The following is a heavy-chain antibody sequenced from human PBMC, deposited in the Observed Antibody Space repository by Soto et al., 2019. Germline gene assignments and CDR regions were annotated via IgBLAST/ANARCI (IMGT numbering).Heavy chain of an antibody. CDR3: ARGRQDGEGLGYYHGMDV. CDR2: IYHSGST. CDR1: GASISSPNW. V-gene: IGHV4-4*02. J-gene: IGHJ6*02. Sequence: TSETLSLTCAVSGASISSPNWWPWVRQPPGKGLEWIGEIYHSGSTNYNPSLNSRVTISTDMSNNHFSLKVTSVTAADTALYFCARGRQDGEGLGYYHGMDVWGQGPTVTVSS. D-gene: IGHD3-3*01.